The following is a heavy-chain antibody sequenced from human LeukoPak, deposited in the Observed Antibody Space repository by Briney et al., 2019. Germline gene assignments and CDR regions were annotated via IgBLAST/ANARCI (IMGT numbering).Heavy chain of an antibody. J-gene: IGHJ6*03. V-gene: IGHV1-2*06. Sequence: ASVKVSCKASGYTFTGYYMHWVRQAPGQGLEWMGRINPNSGGTNYAQKFQGRVTMTRDTSISTAYMELSRLRSDDTAVYYCARDVTVRFLEWFNYMDVWGKGTTVTVSS. CDR2: INPNSGGT. D-gene: IGHD3-3*01. CDR1: GYTFTGYY. CDR3: ARDVTVRFLEWFNYMDV.